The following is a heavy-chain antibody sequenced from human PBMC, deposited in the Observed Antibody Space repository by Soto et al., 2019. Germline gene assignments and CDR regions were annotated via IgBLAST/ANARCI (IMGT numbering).Heavy chain of an antibody. V-gene: IGHV4-38-2*01. CDR2: IYHSGST. D-gene: IGHD6-13*01. J-gene: IGHJ4*02. CDR1: GSSISSGYD. CDR3: AAGYSRRSGFDY. Sequence: LSLTCAVSGSSISSGYDWGWIRQPPGKGLEWIGSIYHSGSTYYNPSLKSRVTISVDTSKNQFSLKLSSVTAADTAVYYCAAGYSRRSGFDYWGQGTLVTVSS.